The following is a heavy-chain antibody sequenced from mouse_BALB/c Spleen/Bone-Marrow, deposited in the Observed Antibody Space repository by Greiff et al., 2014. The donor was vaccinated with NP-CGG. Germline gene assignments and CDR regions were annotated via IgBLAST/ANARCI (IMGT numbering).Heavy chain of an antibody. Sequence: EVKLVESGGGLVKPGGSLKLSCAASGFTFSSYAMSWARQTPEKRLEWVASISSGGSYTCYPDSVKERFTISRDSAKNTLYLQMSSLRSEDTAMYYCARRRSDLNYFDYWGQGTTLTVSS. D-gene: IGHD2-14*01. V-gene: IGHV5-9-3*01. CDR1: GFTFSSYA. CDR2: ISSGGSYT. CDR3: ARRRSDLNYFDY. J-gene: IGHJ2*01.